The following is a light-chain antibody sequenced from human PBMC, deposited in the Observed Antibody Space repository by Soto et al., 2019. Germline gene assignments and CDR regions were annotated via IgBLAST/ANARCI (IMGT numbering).Light chain of an antibody. Sequence: DMHLTQSPSSLSASVVDRLTITCRGSQTISTSLNWYQQTPGKAPKVLIFGASNLQSGVPSRFSGPGSGTDLPITIHSTQPEDFETYSCTKSLTTTRKSGQGNQV. CDR1: QTISTS. CDR2: GAS. J-gene: IGKJ1*01. CDR3: TKSLTTTRK. V-gene: IGKV1-39*01.